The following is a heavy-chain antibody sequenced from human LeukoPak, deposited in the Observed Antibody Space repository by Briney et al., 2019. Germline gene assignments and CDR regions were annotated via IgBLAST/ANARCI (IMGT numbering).Heavy chain of an antibody. J-gene: IGHJ4*02. V-gene: IGHV4-31*03. CDR1: GGSISSGGYY. Sequence: SQTLSLTCTVSGGSISSGGYYWSWIRQHPGKGLEWIGYIYYSGSTYYNPSLKSRVTISVDTSKNQFSLKLSSVTAADTAVYYCARTHYDFWSGYLFDYWGQGTLATVSS. CDR3: ARTHYDFWSGYLFDY. CDR2: IYYSGST. D-gene: IGHD3-3*01.